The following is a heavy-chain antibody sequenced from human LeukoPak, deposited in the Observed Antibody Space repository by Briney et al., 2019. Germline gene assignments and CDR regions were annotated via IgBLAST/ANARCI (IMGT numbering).Heavy chain of an antibody. V-gene: IGHV4-39*01. D-gene: IGHD3-16*01. CDR1: GGSISSSSYY. Sequence: SETLSLTCTVSGGSISSSSYYWGWIRQPPGKGLEWIGSIYYSGSTYYNPSLKSRVTISVDTSKNQFSLKLSSVTAADTGLYYCARRLMLRSFDYWGQGTLVSVSS. CDR2: IYYSGST. CDR3: ARRLMLRSFDY. J-gene: IGHJ4*02.